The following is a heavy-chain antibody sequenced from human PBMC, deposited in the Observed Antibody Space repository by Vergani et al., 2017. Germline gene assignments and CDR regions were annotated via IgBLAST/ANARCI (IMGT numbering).Heavy chain of an antibody. CDR1: GFTFSRYW. V-gene: IGHV3-7*01. J-gene: IGHJ6*02. Sequence: EVQLVESGGGLVQPGGSLRLSCAASGFTFSRYWMSWVRRAPGKGLEWVANIKQDGSEKYYVDSVKGRFTISRDNAKNSLYLQMNSLRAEDTAVYYCARDRYYYGMDVWGQ. CDR2: IKQDGSEK. CDR3: ARDRYYYGMDV.